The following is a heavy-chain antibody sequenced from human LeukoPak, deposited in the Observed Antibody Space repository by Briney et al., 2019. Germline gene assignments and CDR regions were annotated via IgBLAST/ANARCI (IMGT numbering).Heavy chain of an antibody. J-gene: IGHJ2*01. CDR1: GYTFTSYY. CDR2: INPSGGST. D-gene: IGHD2-15*01. Sequence: GTSVKVSCKASGYTFTSYYMHWVRQAPGQGLEWVGIINPSGGSTSYAQKFQGRVTMTRDTSTSTVYMELSSLRSEDTAVYYCAKGRTSVVVVAATDRDFDLWGRGTLVTVSS. V-gene: IGHV1-46*01. CDR3: AKGRTSVVVVAATDRDFDL.